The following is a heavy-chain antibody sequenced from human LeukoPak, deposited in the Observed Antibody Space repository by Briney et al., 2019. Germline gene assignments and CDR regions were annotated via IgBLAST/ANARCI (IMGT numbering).Heavy chain of an antibody. CDR3: ARNQKGASDAFDI. V-gene: IGHV3-7*01. Sequence: RRSLRLSCAASGFTFNYYWMSWVRQPPGKGLEWVANIKQDGSEKRYVDSMKGRFTISRDNANNSLYLHMNSLRVEDTAIYYCARNQKGASDAFDIWGLGTMVTVSS. J-gene: IGHJ3*02. CDR1: GFTFNYYW. CDR2: IKQDGSEK.